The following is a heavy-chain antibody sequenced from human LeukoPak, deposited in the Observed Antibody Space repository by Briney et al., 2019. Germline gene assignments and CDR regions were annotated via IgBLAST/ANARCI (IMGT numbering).Heavy chain of an antibody. J-gene: IGHJ4*02. CDR2: IYYSGST. CDR3: ARGGYSYGYALDY. CDR1: GGSISSYY. V-gene: IGHV4-59*01. D-gene: IGHD5-18*01. Sequence: SETLSLTYTVSGGSISSYYWSWIRQPPGKGLEWIGYIYYSGSTNYNLSLKSRVTISVDTPKNQFSLKLSSVTAADTAVYYCARGGYSYGYALDYWGQGTLVTVSS.